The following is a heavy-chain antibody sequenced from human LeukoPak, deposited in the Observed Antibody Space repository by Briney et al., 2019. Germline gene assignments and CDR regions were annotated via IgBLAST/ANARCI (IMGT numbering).Heavy chain of an antibody. CDR3: ARGRKEYNYYYYMDV. CDR2: IYYSGST. Sequence: SETLSLTCTVSGGSISSYYWSWIRQPPGKGLEWIGYIYYSGSTNYNPSLKSRVTTSVDTSKNQFSLKLSSVTAADTAVYYCARGRKEYNYYYYMDVWGKGTTVTVSS. J-gene: IGHJ6*03. V-gene: IGHV4-59*01. CDR1: GGSISSYY.